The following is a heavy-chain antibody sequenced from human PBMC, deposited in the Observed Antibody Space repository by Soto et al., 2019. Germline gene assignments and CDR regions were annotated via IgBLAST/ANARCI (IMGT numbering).Heavy chain of an antibody. CDR2: IIPIFGTA. V-gene: IGHV1-69*13. D-gene: IGHD3-22*01. CDR1: GGTFSSYA. J-gene: IGHJ4*02. CDR3: ARESPRYYYDSSGYYPFDS. Sequence: ASVKVSCKASGGTFSSYAISWVRQAPGQGLEWMGGIIPIFGTANYAQKFQGRVTITADESTSTAYMELSSLRSEDTAVYYCARESPRYYYDSSGYYPFDSWGQGTLVTVSS.